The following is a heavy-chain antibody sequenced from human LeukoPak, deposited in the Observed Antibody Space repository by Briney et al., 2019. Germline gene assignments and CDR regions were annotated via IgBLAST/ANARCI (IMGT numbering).Heavy chain of an antibody. Sequence: SETLSLTCAVYGGSLNNYYWSWIRQPPGKGLEWIGEINHSGSTNYSPSLKSRDTISVDTSKNQFSLKLNSVSVADTAVYYCARVQAAGDGYYFDFWGQGTLVTVSS. CDR1: GGSLNNYY. D-gene: IGHD7-27*01. CDR3: ARVQAAGDGYYFDF. CDR2: INHSGST. V-gene: IGHV4-34*01. J-gene: IGHJ4*02.